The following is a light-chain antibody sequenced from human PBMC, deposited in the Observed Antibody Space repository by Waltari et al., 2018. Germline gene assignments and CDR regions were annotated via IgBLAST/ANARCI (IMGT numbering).Light chain of an antibody. CDR3: QQYNNWPPWT. CDR1: QSVSSN. J-gene: IGKJ1*01. V-gene: IGKV3-15*01. CDR2: GAS. Sequence: EIVMTQSPATLSVSPGERATLSCRASQSVSSNLAWYQQKPGQAPRLLIYGASTRAHGIPARFSGSGCGTEFILTISSLQSEDFAVYYCQQYNNWPPWTFGQGTKVEIK.